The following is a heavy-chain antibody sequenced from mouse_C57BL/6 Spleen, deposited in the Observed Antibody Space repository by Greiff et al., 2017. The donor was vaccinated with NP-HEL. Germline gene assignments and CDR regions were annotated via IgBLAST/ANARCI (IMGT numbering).Heavy chain of an antibody. J-gene: IGHJ4*01. Sequence: QVQLQQPGAELVKPGASVKLSCKASGYTFTSYWMQWVKQRPGQGLEWIGEIDPSDSYTNYNQKFKGKATLTVDTSSSTAYMQLSSLTSEDSAVYYCARGDGSGIRYYYAMDYWGQGTSVTVSS. CDR3: ARGDGSGIRYYYAMDY. V-gene: IGHV1-50*01. D-gene: IGHD1-1*01. CDR1: GYTFTSYW. CDR2: IDPSDSYT.